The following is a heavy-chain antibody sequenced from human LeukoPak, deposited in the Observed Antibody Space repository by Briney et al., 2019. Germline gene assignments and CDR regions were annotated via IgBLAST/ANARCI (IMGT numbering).Heavy chain of an antibody. CDR2: ISWNSGSI. V-gene: IGHV3-9*01. Sequence: GGSLRLSCAASGFTFDDYAMHWVWQAPGKGLEWVSGISWNSGSIGYADSVKGRFTISRDNAKNSLYLQMNSLRAEDTALYYCAKSLPRWDSHPRIAAAHDYWGQGTLVTVSS. D-gene: IGHD6-13*01. CDR1: GFTFDDYA. J-gene: IGHJ4*02. CDR3: AKSLPRWDSHPRIAAAHDY.